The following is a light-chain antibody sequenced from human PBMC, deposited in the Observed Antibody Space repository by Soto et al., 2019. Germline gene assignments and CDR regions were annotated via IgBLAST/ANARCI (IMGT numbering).Light chain of an antibody. CDR1: RSDVGGYSS. J-gene: IGLJ1*01. Sequence: QSALTQPASASGSPGQSGPHPCTGARSDVGGYSSVSWYQHHPGKAPKLMIYDVSNRPSGVPNRFSGSKSGNTASLTISGLQAEDEADYYCSSYTSSSSWVFGTGTKVTVL. CDR3: SSYTSSSSWV. CDR2: DVS. V-gene: IGLV2-14*03.